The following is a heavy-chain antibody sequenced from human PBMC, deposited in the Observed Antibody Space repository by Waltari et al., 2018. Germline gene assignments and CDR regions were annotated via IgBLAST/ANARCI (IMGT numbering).Heavy chain of an antibody. J-gene: IGHJ4*02. V-gene: IGHV3-33*01. CDR3: MCFGESFDH. Sequence: QVQLVESGGGVAQPGRSLRLSCAASGFTCSSDGMHWVRQAPGKGLEWVAVIWYDGSNKSYADSVKGRFTISRDNSKNTLYLQMNSLRAEDTAVYYCMCFGESFDHWGQGILVTVSS. CDR2: IWYDGSNK. D-gene: IGHD3-10*01. CDR1: GFTCSSDG.